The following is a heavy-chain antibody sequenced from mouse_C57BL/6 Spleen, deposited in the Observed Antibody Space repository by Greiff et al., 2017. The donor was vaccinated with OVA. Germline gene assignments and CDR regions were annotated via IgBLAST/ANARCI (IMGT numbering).Heavy chain of an antibody. D-gene: IGHD1-1*01. Sequence: QVQLQQPGAELVKPGASVKLSCKASGYTFTSYWMQWVKQRPGQGLEWIGEIDPSDSYTNYNQKFKGKATLTVDTSSSTAYMQLSSLTSEDSAVYYGARRGYYGSSYGSYLDYWGQGTTLTVSS. CDR3: ARRGYYGSSYGSYLDY. J-gene: IGHJ2*01. CDR2: IDPSDSYT. V-gene: IGHV1-50*01. CDR1: GYTFTSYW.